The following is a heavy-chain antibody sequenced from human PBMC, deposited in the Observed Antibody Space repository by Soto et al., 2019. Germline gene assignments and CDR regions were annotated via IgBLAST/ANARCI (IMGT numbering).Heavy chain of an antibody. J-gene: IGHJ4*02. CDR1: GFPFSTYG. V-gene: IGHV3-30*18. D-gene: IGHD4-17*01. CDR3: AKDHLMTTVTTVGY. Sequence: PGGSLRLSCAASGFPFSTYGMHWVRQAPGKGLEWVAVISYDGRNEYYAESVKGRFTISRDNYKNTLYLQMNSLRAEDTALYYCAKDHLMTTVTTVGYWGQGALVTVSS. CDR2: ISYDGRNE.